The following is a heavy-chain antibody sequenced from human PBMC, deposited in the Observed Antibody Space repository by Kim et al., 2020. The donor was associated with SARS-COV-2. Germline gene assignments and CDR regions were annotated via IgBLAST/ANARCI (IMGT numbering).Heavy chain of an antibody. CDR2: IYTSGST. CDR1: GGSISSYY. J-gene: IGHJ4*02. V-gene: IGHV4-4*07. CDR3: ALRMDSRGVSDY. D-gene: IGHD2-15*01. Sequence: SETLSLTCTVSGGSISSYYWSWIRQPAGKGLEWIGRIYTSGSTNYNPSLKSRVTMSVDTSKNQFSLKLSSVTAADTAVYYCALRMDSRGVSDYWGQGTLVTVSS.